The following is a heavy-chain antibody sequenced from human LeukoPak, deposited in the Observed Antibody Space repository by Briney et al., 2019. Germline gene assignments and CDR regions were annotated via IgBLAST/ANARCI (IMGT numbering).Heavy chain of an antibody. D-gene: IGHD3-22*01. V-gene: IGHV4-34*01. CDR3: ARGRRYYDSSGYSHFDY. Sequence: SETPSLTCAVYGGSFSGYYWSWIRQPPGKGLEWIGEINHSGSTNYNPSLKSRVTISVDTSKNQFSLKLSSVTTADTAVYYCARGRRYYDSSGYSHFDYWGQGTLVTVSS. J-gene: IGHJ4*02. CDR1: GGSFSGYY. CDR2: INHSGST.